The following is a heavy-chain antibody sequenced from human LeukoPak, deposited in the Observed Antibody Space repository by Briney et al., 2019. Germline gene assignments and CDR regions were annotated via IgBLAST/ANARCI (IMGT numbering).Heavy chain of an antibody. CDR3: ARVGALDY. V-gene: IGHV3-23*01. J-gene: IGHJ4*02. CDR1: GFTFSSYA. D-gene: IGHD6-6*01. CDR2: IGGSRDST. Sequence: QTGGSLRLSCAASGFTFSSYAMSWVRQAPGKGLEWVSAIGGSRDSTYYADSVKGRFTISRDNSKNTLYLQMNSLRAEDTAVYYCARVGALDYWGQGTLVTVSS.